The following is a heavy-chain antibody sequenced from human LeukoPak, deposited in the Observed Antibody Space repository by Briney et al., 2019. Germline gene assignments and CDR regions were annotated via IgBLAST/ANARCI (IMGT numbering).Heavy chain of an antibody. V-gene: IGHV6-1*01. CDR3: ARRLTQYDCFDP. CDR2: TYYRSTWYN. D-gene: IGHD2-2*01. Sequence: SQTLSLTCAIPGDSVSSNSVTWSWIRQSPSRGLGWLGRTYYRSTWYNDYAVSVRGRITVNPDTSKNQFSLHLNSVTPEDTAVYYCARRLTQYDCFDPWGQGILVTVSS. CDR1: GDSVSSNSVT. J-gene: IGHJ5*02.